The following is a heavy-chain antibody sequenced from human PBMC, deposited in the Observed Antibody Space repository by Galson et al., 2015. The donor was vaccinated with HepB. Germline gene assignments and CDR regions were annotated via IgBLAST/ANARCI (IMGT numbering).Heavy chain of an antibody. J-gene: IGHJ4*02. D-gene: IGHD3-16*01. CDR3: ARESWGSLDI. V-gene: IGHV3-30*01. Sequence: SLRLSCAASGFTFSVYDMHWVRQAPGKGLECVAVISKDERKQFYADSVRGRFIISRDNFGNTLHLQMTSLRDEDTALYYCARESWGSLDIWGQGTRVTVSS. CDR2: ISKDERKQ. CDR1: GFTFSVYD.